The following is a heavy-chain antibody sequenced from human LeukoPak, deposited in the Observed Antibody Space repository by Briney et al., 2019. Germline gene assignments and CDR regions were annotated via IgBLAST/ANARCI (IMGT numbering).Heavy chain of an antibody. J-gene: IGHJ4*02. D-gene: IGHD5-12*01. CDR3: ARGYSGYDFDY. CDR1: GGTFSSYA. Sequence: SVKVSCKASGGTFSSYAISWVRQAPGQGLEWMGGIIPIFGTANYAQKFLGSVTITADESTSTTYMELSSLRSEDTAVYYCARGYSGYDFDYWGQGTLVTVSS. V-gene: IGHV1-69*13. CDR2: IIPIFGTA.